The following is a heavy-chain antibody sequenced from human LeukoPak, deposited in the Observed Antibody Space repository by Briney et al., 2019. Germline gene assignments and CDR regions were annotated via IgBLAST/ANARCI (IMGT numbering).Heavy chain of an antibody. V-gene: IGHV1-18*01. J-gene: IGHJ6*02. Sequence: ASVKVSCKASGYTFTSYGISWVRQDPGQGLEWMGWISAYNGNTNYAQKLQGRVTMTTDTSTSTAYMELRSLRSDDTAVYYCARWTVVPAAGYYYYYGMDVWGQGTTVTVSS. D-gene: IGHD2-2*01. CDR1: GYTFTSYG. CDR2: ISAYNGNT. CDR3: ARWTVVPAAGYYYYYGMDV.